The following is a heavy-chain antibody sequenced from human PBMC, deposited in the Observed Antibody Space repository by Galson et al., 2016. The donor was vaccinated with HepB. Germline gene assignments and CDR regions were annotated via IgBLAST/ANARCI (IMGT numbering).Heavy chain of an antibody. CDR3: TTHRRYAGRSIFDY. CDR1: GFIFRNAW. J-gene: IGHJ4*02. CDR2: IKTKSDGGTA. Sequence: SLRLSCAASGFIFRNAWMSWVRQAPGKGLEWVGRIKTKSDGGTADHAAPVTDRFTISRDDSENTLFLQMNSLKTEEPGVYYCTTHRRYAGRSIFDYLGQGALVTVSS. D-gene: IGHD4-23*01. V-gene: IGHV3-15*01.